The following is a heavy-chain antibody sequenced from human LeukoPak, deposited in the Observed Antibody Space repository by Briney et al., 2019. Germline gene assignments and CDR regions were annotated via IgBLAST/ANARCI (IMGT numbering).Heavy chain of an antibody. Sequence: AGSLRLSCPVSAFSFSSYGISGGSQAPGKGREECSAISGSGGRSYSTDSAKGRFTISRDNSKNTLYLQMNSVITADTAVYYCATGALRGYSYGPRPGRPDYMDVWGKRNTV. J-gene: IGHJ6*03. CDR1: AFSFSSYG. V-gene: IGHV3-23*01. CDR2: ISGSGGRS. CDR3: ATGALRGYSYGPRPGRPDYMDV. D-gene: IGHD5-18*01.